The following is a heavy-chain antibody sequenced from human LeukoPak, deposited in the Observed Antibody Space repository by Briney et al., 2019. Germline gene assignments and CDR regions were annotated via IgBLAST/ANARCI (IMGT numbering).Heavy chain of an antibody. V-gene: IGHV1-69*01. CDR3: ARDLRVVSSGYFDL. Sequence: GSSVKVSCKSSGGTFSSYAMSWVRQAPGQGLEWMGGIIPIFGTANYAQKFQGRVTITADESTSTAYMELSSLRAEDTAVYYCARDLRVVSSGYFDLWGRGTLVTVSS. D-gene: IGHD5/OR15-5a*01. CDR1: GGTFSSYA. CDR2: IIPIFGTA. J-gene: IGHJ2*01.